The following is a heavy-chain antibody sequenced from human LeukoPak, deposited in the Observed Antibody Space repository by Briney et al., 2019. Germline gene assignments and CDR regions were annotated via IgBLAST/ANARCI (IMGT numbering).Heavy chain of an antibody. J-gene: IGHJ4*02. CDR2: IRYDGSNK. Sequence: PGGSLRLSCAASGFTFSSYGMHWVRQAPGKGLEWVAFIRYDGSNKYYADSVKGRFTISRDNSKNTLYLQMNSLRAEDTAVYYCAKVTGSGSFSRDYWGQGTLVTVSS. CDR3: AKVTGSGSFSRDY. V-gene: IGHV3-30*02. D-gene: IGHD5-12*01. CDR1: GFTFSSYG.